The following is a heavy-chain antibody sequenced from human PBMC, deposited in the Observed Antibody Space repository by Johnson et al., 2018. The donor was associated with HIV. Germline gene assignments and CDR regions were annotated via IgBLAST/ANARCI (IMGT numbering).Heavy chain of an antibody. CDR3: AREGNYYDSSSHAFDI. CDR2: ISYDGSNK. CDR1: GFTFSSYD. J-gene: IGHJ3*02. D-gene: IGHD3-22*01. Sequence: QVQLVESGGGLVKPGGSLRLSCAASGFTFSSYDMHWVRQAPGKGLEWVAVISYDGSNKYYADSVKGRFTISRDNSKNTLYLQMNSLRAEDTAVYYCAREGNYYDSSSHAFDIWGQGTMVTVSS. V-gene: IGHV3-30-3*01.